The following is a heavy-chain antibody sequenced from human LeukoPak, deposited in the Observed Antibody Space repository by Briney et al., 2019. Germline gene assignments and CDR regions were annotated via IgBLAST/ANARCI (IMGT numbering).Heavy chain of an antibody. CDR3: ARGGLGGEALEV. Sequence: GGSLRLSCAASGFTVSGHYTSWVRQAPGKGPEWVSVIHSGGTAYYADSVKGRFTISRDNSKNTLFLQLNSLRPEDTALYYCARGGLGGEALEVWGQGTMVTVSS. J-gene: IGHJ3*01. CDR2: IHSGGTA. V-gene: IGHV3-66*02. CDR1: GFTVSGHY. D-gene: IGHD3-10*01.